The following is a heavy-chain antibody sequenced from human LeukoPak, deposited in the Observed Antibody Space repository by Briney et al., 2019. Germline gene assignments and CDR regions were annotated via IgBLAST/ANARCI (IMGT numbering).Heavy chain of an antibody. CDR3: ARDSGDTDNWFDP. CDR1: GGYISSHY. J-gene: IGHJ5*02. CDR2: IYYSGNT. V-gene: IGHV4-59*11. D-gene: IGHD2-21*02. Sequence: PSETLSLTCTVSGGYISSHYWSWIRQPPGKGLEWIGYIYYSGNTNSNPSLKSRVTMSVDTSKNQFSLKLSSVTAADTAVYYCARDSGDTDNWFDPWGQGTLVTVSS.